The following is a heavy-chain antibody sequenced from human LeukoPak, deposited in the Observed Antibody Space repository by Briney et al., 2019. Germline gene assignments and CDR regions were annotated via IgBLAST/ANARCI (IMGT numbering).Heavy chain of an antibody. CDR2: ISDDGSNK. D-gene: IGHD6-19*01. V-gene: IGHV3-30*18. J-gene: IGHJ4*02. CDR1: GFTFRNYA. CDR3: AKDRYSSGWYSDFDY. Sequence: TGGSLRLPCAASGFTFRNYAMPGSRRAPGKGREGLAVISDDGSNKYYGDSVKGRFTISRDNSKNTVYLQMNSLRAEDTAVYYCAKDRYSSGWYSDFDYWGQGTLVTVSS.